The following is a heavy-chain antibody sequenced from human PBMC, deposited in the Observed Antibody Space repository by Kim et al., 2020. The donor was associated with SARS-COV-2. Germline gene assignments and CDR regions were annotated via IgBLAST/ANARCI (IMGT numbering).Heavy chain of an antibody. J-gene: IGHJ4*02. Sequence: GGSLRLSCSASGFTFSSYAMHWVRQAPGKGLEYVSAISSNGGSTYYADSVKGRFTISRDNSKNTLYLQMSSLRAEDTAVYYCVKDGNAMIVVVSFDYWGQGTLVTVSS. CDR3: VKDGNAMIVVVSFDY. V-gene: IGHV3-64D*09. D-gene: IGHD3-22*01. CDR2: ISSNGGST. CDR1: GFTFSSYA.